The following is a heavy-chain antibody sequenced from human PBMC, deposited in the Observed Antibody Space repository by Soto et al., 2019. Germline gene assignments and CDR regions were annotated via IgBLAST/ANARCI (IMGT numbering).Heavy chain of an antibody. CDR1: GFTFNTHG. CDR2: ISYDGISR. V-gene: IGHV3-30*18. J-gene: IGHJ4*02. CDR3: AKDLPPRS. Sequence: QVQLVESGGGVVHLGRSLRLSCAASGFTFNTHGMHWVRQAPGKGLEWVAVISYDGISRYYADSVKGRFTITRDNSKNTLCLQMNSLRPEDTAMYYCAKDLPPRSWGQGTLVTVSS.